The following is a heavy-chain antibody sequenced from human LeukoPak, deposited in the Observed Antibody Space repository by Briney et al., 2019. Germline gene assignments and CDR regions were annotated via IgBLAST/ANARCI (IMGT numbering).Heavy chain of an antibody. J-gene: IGHJ5*02. D-gene: IGHD2-2*01. Sequence: EASVKVSCKASGGTFSSYAISWVRQAPGQGLEWMGGIIPIFGTANYAQKFQGRVTITADESTSTAYMELSSLRSEGTAVYYCARGRCSRTSCPGDNWCAPGARGPLVTVPS. CDR1: GGTFSSYA. CDR2: IIPIFGTA. V-gene: IGHV1-69*13. CDR3: ARGRCSRTSCPGDNWCAP.